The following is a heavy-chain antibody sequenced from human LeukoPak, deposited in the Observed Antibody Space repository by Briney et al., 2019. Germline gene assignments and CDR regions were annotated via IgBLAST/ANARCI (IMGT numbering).Heavy chain of an antibody. D-gene: IGHD3-3*01. CDR2: IKEDGGEK. Sequence: GGSLRLSCAASGFPFSRYWMTWVRQAPGKGLEWVASIKEDGGEKYYVDSVKGRFTISRDNAKNSLYLQMNSLRAEDTAVYYCARIGFWSGYNHYWGQGTLVTVSS. J-gene: IGHJ4*02. CDR1: GFPFSRYW. V-gene: IGHV3-7*01. CDR3: ARIGFWSGYNHY.